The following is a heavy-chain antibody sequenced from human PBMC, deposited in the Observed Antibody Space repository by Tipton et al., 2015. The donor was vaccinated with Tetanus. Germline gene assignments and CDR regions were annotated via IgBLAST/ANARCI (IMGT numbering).Heavy chain of an antibody. V-gene: IGHV4-30-2*01. D-gene: IGHD2-2*01. J-gene: IGHJ4*02. Sequence: TLSLTCAVSGASISSIYSWSWIRQPPGKGLEWIGYVFRSGSADYNPSLKSRVNISLDRSENQISLMLTSVTAADTAVYYCARVVCSSTSCYSHYFDYWGPGSLVTVSS. CDR3: ARVVCSSTSCYSHYFDY. CDR2: VFRSGSA. CDR1: GASISSIYS.